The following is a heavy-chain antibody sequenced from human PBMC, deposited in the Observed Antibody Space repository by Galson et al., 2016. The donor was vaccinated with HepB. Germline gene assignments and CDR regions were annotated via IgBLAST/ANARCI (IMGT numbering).Heavy chain of an antibody. V-gene: IGHV1-69*13. J-gene: IGHJ4*03. CDR3: ARAFRRPALLITLAGNCDY. Sequence: SVKVSCKASGGTFSNYAIRWVRQAPGQGLEWMGGIIPWFGTTNYGQKFQGRVTISADESTSTVYMELSSLSSGDTAVYYCARAFRRPALLITLAGNCDYWGTAAL. D-gene: IGHD6-19*01. CDR2: IIPWFGTT. CDR1: GGTFSNYA.